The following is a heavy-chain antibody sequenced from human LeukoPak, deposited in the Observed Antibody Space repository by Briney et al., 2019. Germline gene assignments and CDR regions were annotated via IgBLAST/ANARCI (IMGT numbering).Heavy chain of an antibody. V-gene: IGHV4-59*01. CDR2: IYYSGST. CDR1: GGSISSYY. J-gene: IGHJ4*02. D-gene: IGHD2/OR15-2a*01. CDR3: ARELKVGNTGYYFDY. Sequence: SETLSLTCTVSGGSISSYYWSWIRQPPGKGLECIRYIYYSGSTNYNPSLKSRVTISVDTSKNQFSLNLSSVTAADTAVYYCARELKVGNTGYYFDYWGQGTLVTVSS.